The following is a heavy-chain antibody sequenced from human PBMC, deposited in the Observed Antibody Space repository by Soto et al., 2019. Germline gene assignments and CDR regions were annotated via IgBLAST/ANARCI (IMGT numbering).Heavy chain of an antibody. CDR3: AKSLVPKAREVVGAISRDYGMDV. V-gene: IGHV3-23*01. J-gene: IGHJ6*02. CDR1: GFTFSSYA. CDR2: ISGSGGST. Sequence: GGSLRLSCAASGFTFSSYAMSWVRQAPGKGLEWVSAISGSGGSTYYADSVKGRFTISRDNSKNTLYLQMNSLRAEDTAVYYCAKSLVPKAREVVGAISRDYGMDVWGQGTTVTVSS. D-gene: IGHD1-26*01.